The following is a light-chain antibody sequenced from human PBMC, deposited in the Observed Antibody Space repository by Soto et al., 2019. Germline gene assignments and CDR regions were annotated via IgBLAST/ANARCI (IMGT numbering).Light chain of an antibody. CDR3: QQYGNSPWT. V-gene: IGKV3-20*01. Sequence: ETVMTQSPATLSVSPGERATLSCRSSQSVSSSYLAWYQQKPGQAPRLLIYGASSRATGIPDRFSGSGSGTDFTLTISRLEPEDFAVYYCQQYGNSPWTFGQGTKVDIK. CDR1: QSVSSSY. J-gene: IGKJ1*01. CDR2: GAS.